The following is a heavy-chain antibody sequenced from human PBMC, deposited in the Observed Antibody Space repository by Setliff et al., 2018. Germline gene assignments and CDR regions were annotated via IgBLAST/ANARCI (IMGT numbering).Heavy chain of an antibody. V-gene: IGHV4-34*01. CDR3: ASTPDGDLYYNFWSGYYLTLDY. J-gene: IGHJ4*02. Sequence: KPSETLSLTCAVYGGSFSGYYWSWIRQPPGKGLEWIGEINHSGSTNNNPSLKSRVTISVDTSKNQFSLKLSSVTAADTAVYYCASTPDGDLYYNFWSGYYLTLDYWGQGTLVTVSS. CDR2: INHSGST. CDR1: GGSFSGYY. D-gene: IGHD3-3*01.